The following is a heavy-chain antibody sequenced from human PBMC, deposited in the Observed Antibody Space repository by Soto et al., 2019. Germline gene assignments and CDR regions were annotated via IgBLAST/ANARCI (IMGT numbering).Heavy chain of an antibody. J-gene: IGHJ2*01. Sequence: QVQLQQWGAGPLRPLETLSLTCGVSGGSFSGYYWAWIRQSPGKGLEWIGEINDRGSINYNPSLNSRVSISVDTSKNHYSLNLRSVTAADTAVYYCARESHDILTGPPWVWYFDLWGLGTLVTVSS. CDR1: GGSFSGYY. CDR3: ARESHDILTGPPWVWYFDL. D-gene: IGHD3-9*01. CDR2: INDRGSI. V-gene: IGHV4-34*01.